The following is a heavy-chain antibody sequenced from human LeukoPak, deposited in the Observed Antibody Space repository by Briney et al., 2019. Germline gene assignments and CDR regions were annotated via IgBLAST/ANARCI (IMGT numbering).Heavy chain of an antibody. J-gene: IGHJ4*02. V-gene: IGHV3-66*01. D-gene: IGHD2-2*01. CDR1: GFTVSSNY. CDR2: VYSGGST. Sequence: GGSLRLSCAASGFTVSSNYMSWVRQAPGKGLEWVSVVYSGGSTYYADSVKGRFTISRDNSKNTLYLQMNSLRAEDTAVYYCARGYQLLTSYYFDYWGQGTLVTVSS. CDR3: ARGYQLLTSYYFDY.